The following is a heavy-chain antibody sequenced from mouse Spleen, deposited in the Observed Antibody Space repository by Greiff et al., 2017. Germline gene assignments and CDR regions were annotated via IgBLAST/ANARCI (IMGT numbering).Heavy chain of an antibody. V-gene: IGHV14-3*01. J-gene: IGHJ4*01. CDR2: IHPAIGTT. CDR3: AYFTYDAMDY. CDR1: GFNIINSY. Sequence: VQLKQSVAELVRPGASVKLSCTASGFNIINSYMHWVKQRPEQGLEWIGRIHPAIGTTKYAPKFQGKATITADTSSNTAYLQLSSLTSEDTAIYCCAYFTYDAMDYWGQGTSVTVSS.